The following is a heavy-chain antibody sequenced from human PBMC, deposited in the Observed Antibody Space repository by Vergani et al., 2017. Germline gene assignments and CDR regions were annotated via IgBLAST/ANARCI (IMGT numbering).Heavy chain of an antibody. CDR1: GGTFGSHT. V-gene: IGHV1-2*02. Sequence: QVQLEQSGAEVKKPGSSVTVSCRASGGTFGSHTISWVRQAPGQGLEWMGWINPNSGGTNYAQKFQGRVTMTRDTSISTAYMELSRLRSDDTAVYYCARGGAWGSGYYYYMDVWGK. D-gene: IGHD3-16*01. J-gene: IGHJ6*03. CDR3: ARGGAWGSGYYYYMDV. CDR2: INPNSGGT.